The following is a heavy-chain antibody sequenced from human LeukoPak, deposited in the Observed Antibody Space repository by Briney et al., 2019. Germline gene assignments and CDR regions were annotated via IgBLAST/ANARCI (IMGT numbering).Heavy chain of an antibody. CDR1: GYIFTHYG. CDR2: ISAYNGNT. Sequence: ASVKVSCNASGYIFTHYGITWVRQAPGQAFEWMGWISAYNGNTEFEQKFQERLTMTTDTSTSTAYMELRGLRSGDTAVYYCARSLVVVPAASSEHDAFDMWGQGTMVTVSS. CDR3: ARSLVVVPAASSEHDAFDM. J-gene: IGHJ3*02. V-gene: IGHV1-18*01. D-gene: IGHD2-2*01.